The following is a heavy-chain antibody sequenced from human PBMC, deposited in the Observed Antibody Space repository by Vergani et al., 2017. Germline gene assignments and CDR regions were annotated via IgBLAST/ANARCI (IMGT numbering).Heavy chain of an antibody. J-gene: IGHJ6*03. Sequence: EVQLLESGGGLVQPGGSLRLSCAASGFTFSSYAMSWVRQAPGKGLEWVSAISGSGGSTYYADSVKGRFTISRDNSKNTLYLQMNSLRAEDTAVYYCANSTREYWSSYYNTYYYYYYMDVWGKGTTVTVSS. CDR3: ANSTREYWSSYYNTYYYYYYMDV. V-gene: IGHV3-23*01. D-gene: IGHD3-3*01. CDR2: ISGSGGST. CDR1: GFTFSSYA.